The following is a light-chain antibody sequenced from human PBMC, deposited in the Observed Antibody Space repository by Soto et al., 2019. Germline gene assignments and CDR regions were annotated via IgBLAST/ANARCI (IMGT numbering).Light chain of an antibody. Sequence: AIQMTQSPSSLSASVGDTVTITCRASRGIRRDLSWYQQKPGEAPKLLIYSASDLQGAVPSRFRGSGSGTDFTLTISSLQPEDFATYYCLQDFNFPRTFGQGTKVEV. V-gene: IGKV1-6*01. CDR3: LQDFNFPRT. CDR1: RGIRRD. J-gene: IGKJ1*01. CDR2: SAS.